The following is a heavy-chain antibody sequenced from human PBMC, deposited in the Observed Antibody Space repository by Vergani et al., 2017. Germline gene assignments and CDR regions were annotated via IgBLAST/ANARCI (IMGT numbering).Heavy chain of an antibody. J-gene: IGHJ3*02. CDR1: GDSLTSDFFY. Sequence: QVQLQESGPGPVKPSQTLSLTCSVPGDSLTSDFFYWTWIRQPAGTRLDWIGRVHSSCRTHYIPSLEGRVSVSMDTAKNEFSLDLQSVTAADTAGYFCARGCASNRDPTRGTFEIWGRGTLVTVSS. D-gene: IGHD2/OR15-2a*01. CDR3: ARGCASNRDPTRGTFEI. CDR2: VHSSCRT. V-gene: IGHV4-61*02.